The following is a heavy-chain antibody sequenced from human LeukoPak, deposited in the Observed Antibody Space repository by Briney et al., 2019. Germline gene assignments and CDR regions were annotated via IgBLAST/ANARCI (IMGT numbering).Heavy chain of an antibody. V-gene: IGHV4-38-2*02. CDR2: INYSGST. CDR3: ARGRYYGSGSSRHYFDY. Sequence: SETLSLTCSVSGYSITSGYYWGWIRQPPGKGLEWIGRINYSGSTNYNPSLKSRVTISVDMSKNHFSLRLSSVTAADTAVYYCARGRYYGSGSSRHYFDYWGQGTLVTVSS. J-gene: IGHJ4*02. D-gene: IGHD3-10*01. CDR1: GYSITSGYY.